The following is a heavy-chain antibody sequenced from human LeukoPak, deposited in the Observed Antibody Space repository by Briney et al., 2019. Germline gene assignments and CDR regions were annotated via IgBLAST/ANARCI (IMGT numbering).Heavy chain of an antibody. CDR1: GYSISSGYY. CDR2: IYHSGST. CDR3: ARDATGAPSTDY. Sequence: ETLSLTCTVSGYSISSGYYWGWIRQPPGKGLEWIGSIYHSGSTYYNPSLKSRVTISVDTSKNQFSLKLSSVTAADTAVYYCARDATGAPSTDYWGQGTLVTVSS. V-gene: IGHV4-38-2*02. D-gene: IGHD2-15*01. J-gene: IGHJ4*02.